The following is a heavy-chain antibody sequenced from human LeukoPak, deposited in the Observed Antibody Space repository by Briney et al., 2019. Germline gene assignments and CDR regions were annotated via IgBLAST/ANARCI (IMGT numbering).Heavy chain of an antibody. Sequence: RGSLRLSCAAPGLTLSNYWMTSVRQAPGKGLEWVANITQDGSVNKYVDSVKGRFTISIDNAKNSLYLEMNSLRAEDMGVYYCARDSRGYPYWGQGTLVTVSS. J-gene: IGHJ4*02. CDR1: GLTLSNYW. CDR3: ARDSRGYPY. V-gene: IGHV3-7*05. D-gene: IGHD3-22*01. CDR2: ITQDGSVN.